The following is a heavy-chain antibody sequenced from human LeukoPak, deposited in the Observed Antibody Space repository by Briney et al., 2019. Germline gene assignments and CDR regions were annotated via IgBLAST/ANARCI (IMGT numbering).Heavy chain of an antibody. CDR1: GGSVSSGSHY. CDR2: IYYTGST. V-gene: IGHV4-61*01. CDR3: ASPGPDYGDYAYAY. J-gene: IGHJ4*02. Sequence: PSETLSLTCTVSGGSVSSGSHYWSWIRQPPGKGLEWIGYIYYTGSTNYNPSGTNYSPSLKSRVTISVDTSKNQFSLKLSSVTAAGTGTYYCASPGPDYGDYAYAYWGQGSLVTVSS. D-gene: IGHD4-17*01.